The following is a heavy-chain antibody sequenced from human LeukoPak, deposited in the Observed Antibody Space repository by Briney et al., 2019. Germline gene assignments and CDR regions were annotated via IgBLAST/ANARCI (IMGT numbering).Heavy chain of an antibody. CDR3: ARETGPRRYCSGGSCYSVYYYYGMDV. J-gene: IGHJ6*02. CDR1: GGSFSGYY. Sequence: PSETLSLTCAVYGGSFSGYYWSWIRQPPGKGLEWIGEINHSGSTNYNPSLKSRVTISVDTSKNQFSLKLSSVTAADTAVYYCARETGPRRYCSGGSCYSVYYYYGMDVWGQGTTVTVSS. D-gene: IGHD2-15*01. CDR2: INHSGST. V-gene: IGHV4-34*01.